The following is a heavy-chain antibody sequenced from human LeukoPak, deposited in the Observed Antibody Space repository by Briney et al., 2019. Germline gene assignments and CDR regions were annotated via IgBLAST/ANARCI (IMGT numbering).Heavy chain of an antibody. CDR1: GYTFTGYY. CDR2: INPNSGGT. CDR3: ARGGSELRYFDWLMRYYYYYMDV. D-gene: IGHD3-9*01. Sequence: ASVKVSCKASGYTFTGYYMHWVRQAPGQGLEWMGWINPNSGGTNYAQKFQGRVTMTRDTSISTAYMELSRLRSDDTAVYYCARGGSELRYFDWLMRYYYYYMDVWGKGTTVTISS. J-gene: IGHJ6*03. V-gene: IGHV1-2*02.